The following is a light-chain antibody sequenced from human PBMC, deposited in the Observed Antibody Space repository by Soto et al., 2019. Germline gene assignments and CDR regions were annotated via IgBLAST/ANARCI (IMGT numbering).Light chain of an antibody. Sequence: IRLTRSPFSLSASVDDRVTITCRASQGINSFLAWYQQKPGKAPKLLIYAASTLQSGVPSRFSGSGSGTDFTLTISSLQPEDFATYYCQQLERYPSTFGGGTKVDIK. V-gene: IGKV1-9*01. CDR2: AAS. CDR1: QGINSF. CDR3: QQLERYPST. J-gene: IGKJ4*01.